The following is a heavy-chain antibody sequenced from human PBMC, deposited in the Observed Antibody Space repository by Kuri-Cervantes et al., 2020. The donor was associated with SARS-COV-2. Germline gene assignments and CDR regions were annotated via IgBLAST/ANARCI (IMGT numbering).Heavy chain of an antibody. CDR2: INHSGGT. V-gene: IGHV4-34*01. J-gene: IGHJ3*02. Sequence: SETLSLTCAVYGGSFSGYYWSWIRQPPGKGLEWIGEINHSGGTNYNPSLKSRVTISVDTSKNQFSLKLSSVTAADTAVYYCARQSVTIFGVVTTGDAFDIWGQGTMVTVSS. CDR3: ARQSVTIFGVVTTGDAFDI. D-gene: IGHD3-3*01. CDR1: GGSFSGYY.